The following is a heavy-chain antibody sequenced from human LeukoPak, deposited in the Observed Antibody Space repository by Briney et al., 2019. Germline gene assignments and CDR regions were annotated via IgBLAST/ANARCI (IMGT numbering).Heavy chain of an antibody. V-gene: IGHV4-61*02. CDR2: IYTSGST. Sequence: SETLSLTCTVSGGSISSGSYYWSWIRQPAGKGLEWIGRIYTSGSTNYNPSLKSRVTISVDTSKNQFSLKLSSVAAADTAVYYCARGDYYYYMDVWGEGTTVTVSS. J-gene: IGHJ6*03. CDR1: GGSISSGSYY. D-gene: IGHD5-24*01. CDR3: ARGDYYYYMDV.